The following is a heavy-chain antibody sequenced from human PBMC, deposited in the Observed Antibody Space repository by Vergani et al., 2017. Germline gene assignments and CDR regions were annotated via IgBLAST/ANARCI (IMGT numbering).Heavy chain of an antibody. CDR2: IKQDGSEK. Sequence: EVQLVESGGGLVQPGGSLRLSCAASGFTFSSYWMSWVRKAPGKGLGGVANIKQDGSEKYFVDSVKGRFPFSSDTAKNSLYLQMNSLRAEDTAVFYWARALGSLVQLFYYYYMDFWGKGTTVTVSS. CDR3: ARALGSLVQLFYYYYMDF. CDR1: GFTFSSYW. D-gene: IGHD1-1*01. J-gene: IGHJ6*03. V-gene: IGHV3-7*01.